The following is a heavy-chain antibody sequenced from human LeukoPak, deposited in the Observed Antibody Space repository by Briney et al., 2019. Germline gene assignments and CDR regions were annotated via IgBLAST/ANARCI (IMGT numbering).Heavy chain of an antibody. V-gene: IGHV3-9*01. J-gene: IGHJ4*02. CDR2: ISWNSGSI. CDR3: AKMPTPIYYDSSGSGDYLDY. D-gene: IGHD3-22*01. Sequence: GGSLRLSCAASGFTFDDYAMHWVRQAPGKGLEWVSGISWNSGSIGYADSVKGRFTISRDNAKNSLYLQMNSLRAEDTALYYCAKMPTPIYYDSSGSGDYLDYWGQGTLVTVSS. CDR1: GFTFDDYA.